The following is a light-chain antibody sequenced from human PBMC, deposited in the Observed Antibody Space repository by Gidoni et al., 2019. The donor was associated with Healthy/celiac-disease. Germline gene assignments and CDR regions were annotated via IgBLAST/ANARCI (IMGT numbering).Light chain of an antibody. J-gene: IGLJ1*01. V-gene: IGLV3-21*02. CDR1: NIGRKS. Sequence: SYVLTQPPSVSVAPGQTARSTCGGNNIGRKSVHWYQQKPGQAPVLVVYDDSDRPSGIPERFSGSNSGNPATLTISRVEAGDEADYSCQVWDSSSDHPGVFGTGTKVTVL. CDR3: QVWDSSSDHPGV. CDR2: DDS.